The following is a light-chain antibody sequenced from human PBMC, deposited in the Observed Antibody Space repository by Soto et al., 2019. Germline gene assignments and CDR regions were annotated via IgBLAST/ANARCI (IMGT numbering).Light chain of an antibody. V-gene: IGKV1-5*01. CDR3: QQYNNYWT. J-gene: IGKJ1*01. Sequence: DIQMTQSPSTLSASVGDRVTITCRASQSLSSWLAWYQQKPGKAPKLLIYDASSLESGVPSRFSGSGSGTEFTLTISSLQPDDFATYYCQQYNNYWTFGQGNKVEIK. CDR2: DAS. CDR1: QSLSSW.